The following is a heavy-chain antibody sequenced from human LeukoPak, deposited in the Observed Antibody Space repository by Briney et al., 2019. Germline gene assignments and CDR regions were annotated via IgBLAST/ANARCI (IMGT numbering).Heavy chain of an antibody. CDR1: GFTFSSYE. CDR3: ARDLYSSSWYYRVYYYYYVDV. V-gene: IGHV3-48*03. J-gene: IGHJ6*03. Sequence: GGSLRLSCAASGFTFSSYEMNWVRQAPGKGLEWVSYISSSGSTIYYADSVKGRFTISRDNAKNSLYLQMNSLRAEDTAVYYCARDLYSSSWYYRVYYYYYVDVWGKGTTVTVSS. D-gene: IGHD6-13*01. CDR2: ISSSGSTI.